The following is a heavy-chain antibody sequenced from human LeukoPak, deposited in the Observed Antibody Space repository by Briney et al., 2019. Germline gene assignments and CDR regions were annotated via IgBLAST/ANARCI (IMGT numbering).Heavy chain of an antibody. Sequence: PSETLSLTCTVSGGSISSSSYYWGWIRQPPGTGLEWIGSIYYSGSTYYNPSLKSRVTISVDTSKNQFSLKLSSVTAADTAVYYCARPDYGSGSYYFDYWGQGILVTVSS. V-gene: IGHV4-39*07. J-gene: IGHJ4*02. CDR2: IYYSGST. CDR1: GGSISSSSYY. CDR3: ARPDYGSGSYYFDY. D-gene: IGHD3-10*01.